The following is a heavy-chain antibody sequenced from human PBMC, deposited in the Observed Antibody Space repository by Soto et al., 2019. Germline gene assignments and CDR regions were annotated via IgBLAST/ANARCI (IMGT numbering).Heavy chain of an antibody. V-gene: IGHV4-30-2*01. CDR1: GGSISSGGYS. CDR2: IYHSVST. CDR3: ARVPDY. J-gene: IGHJ4*02. Sequence: QLQLLASGSGLVKPSQTLSLTCAVSGGSISSGGYSWGWIRQPPGKGLEWIGYIYHSVSTYYNPSLTSGVTISVDRYKNQLSLRLSSLTAADTAVYYCARVPDYWCQGTLVTVSS.